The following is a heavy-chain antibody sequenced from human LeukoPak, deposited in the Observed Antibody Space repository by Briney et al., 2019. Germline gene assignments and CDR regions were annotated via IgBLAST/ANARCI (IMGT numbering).Heavy chain of an antibody. Sequence: GSLRLSCAASGFTFSNYSMNWVRQAPGKGLEWVSSISSSSSYIYYADSVKGRFTISRDNAKNSLYLQMNSLRAEDTAVYYCARDLSKGMGYWGQGTLVTVSS. CDR3: ARDLSKGMGY. D-gene: IGHD3-10*01. J-gene: IGHJ4*02. CDR1: GFTFSNYS. V-gene: IGHV3-21*01. CDR2: ISSSSSYI.